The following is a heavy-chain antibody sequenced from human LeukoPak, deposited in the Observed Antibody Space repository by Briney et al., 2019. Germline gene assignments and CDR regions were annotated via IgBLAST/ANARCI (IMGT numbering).Heavy chain of an antibody. CDR2: INPSSGGT. V-gene: IGHV1-2*02. Sequence: ASVKVSCKASGYTFTGYYMHWVRQAPGQGLEWMGWINPSSGGTNYAQKFQGRVTMTRDTSISTAYMELSRLRSDDTAVYYCARYVSSGWYFDYWGQGTLVTVSS. CDR3: ARYVSSGWYFDY. CDR1: GYTFTGYY. J-gene: IGHJ4*02. D-gene: IGHD6-19*01.